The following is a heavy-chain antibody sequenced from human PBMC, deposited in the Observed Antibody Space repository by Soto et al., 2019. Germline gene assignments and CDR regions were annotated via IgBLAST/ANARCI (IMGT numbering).Heavy chain of an antibody. CDR3: SRVSPHYAYYYGMDV. D-gene: IGHD3-16*01. CDR2: IIPIFGTA. CDR1: GGTFSSYA. V-gene: IGHV1-69*06. J-gene: IGHJ6*02. Sequence: SVKVSCKASGGTFSSYAISWVRQAPGQGLEWMGGIIPIFGTANYAQKFQGRVTITADKSTSTAYMELSSLRSEDTAVYYCSRVSPHYAYYYGMDVWGQGTTVTVSS.